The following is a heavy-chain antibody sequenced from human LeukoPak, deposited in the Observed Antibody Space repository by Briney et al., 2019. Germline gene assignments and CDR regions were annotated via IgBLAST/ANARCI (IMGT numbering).Heavy chain of an antibody. V-gene: IGHV3-15*04. CDR3: TRDEGDDYFDN. J-gene: IGHJ4*02. D-gene: IGHD3-16*01. CDR2: IESKTDSGIT. CDR1: GFPLRDAW. Sequence: PGGSLRLSCAASGFPLRDAWMMCARRSPGKGRVGGGRIESKTDSGITEYAAPGKGRFTISRNDSKNTLILQMNSQKTEDTAFYYCTRDEGDDYFDNWGQGTLVTVSS.